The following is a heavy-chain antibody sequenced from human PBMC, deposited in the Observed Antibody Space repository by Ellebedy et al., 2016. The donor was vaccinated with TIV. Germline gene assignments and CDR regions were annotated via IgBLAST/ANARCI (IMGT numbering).Heavy chain of an antibody. D-gene: IGHD3-10*01. CDR1: GGSISSYY. CDR2: IYYSGST. CDR3: ARGPGGSGNLAPEYYYYMDV. V-gene: IGHV4-59*01. J-gene: IGHJ6*03. Sequence: GSLRLXCTVSGGSISSYYWSWIRQPPGKGLEWIGYIYYSGSTNYNPSLKSRVTISVDTSKNQFSLKLSSVTAADTAVYYCARGPGGSGNLAPEYYYYMDVWGKGTTVTVSS.